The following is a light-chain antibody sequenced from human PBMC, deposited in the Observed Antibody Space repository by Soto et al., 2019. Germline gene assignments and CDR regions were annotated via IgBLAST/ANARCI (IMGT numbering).Light chain of an antibody. Sequence: EIVMTQSPATLSVSPGERATLSCRASQSVRSDLAWYQQKPGQAPRLLIYGTSTRATAIPARFSGSGSATEFTLTISSLQSEDFAVYYCQQYSTWPPTFGQGTKVDIK. CDR3: QQYSTWPPT. J-gene: IGKJ1*01. CDR2: GTS. V-gene: IGKV3D-15*01. CDR1: QSVRSD.